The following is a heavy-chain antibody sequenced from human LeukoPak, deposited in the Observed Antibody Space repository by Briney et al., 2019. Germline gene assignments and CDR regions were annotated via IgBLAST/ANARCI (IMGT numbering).Heavy chain of an antibody. CDR2: TYGGGTT. J-gene: IGHJ5*02. V-gene: IGHV3-66*01. Sequence: PGGSLRLSCAASGFTVSSNYMNWVRQAPGKGLEWVSLTYGGGTTYYADSVKGRFTISRDNSKNTLYLQMNSLRPEDTAVYYCARGGYCGGDCLAAWGRGTLVTVSS. D-gene: IGHD2-21*02. CDR1: GFTVSSNY. CDR3: ARGGYCGGDCLAA.